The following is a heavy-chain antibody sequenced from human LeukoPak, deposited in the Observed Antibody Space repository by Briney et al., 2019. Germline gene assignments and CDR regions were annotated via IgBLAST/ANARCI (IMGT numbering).Heavy chain of an antibody. CDR2: IIPIFDTA. D-gene: IGHD1-26*01. CDR3: ARDIERLNWFDP. CDR1: GGTFSSYA. J-gene: IGHJ5*02. Sequence: EASVTVSCKASGGTFSSYAISWVRQAPGQGLEWMGGIIPIFDTANYAQKFQGRVTITADESTSTAYMELSSLRSEDTAVYYCARDIERLNWFDPWGQGTLVTVSS. V-gene: IGHV1-69*13.